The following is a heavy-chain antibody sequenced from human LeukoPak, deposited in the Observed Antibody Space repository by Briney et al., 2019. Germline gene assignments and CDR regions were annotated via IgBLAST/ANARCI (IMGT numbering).Heavy chain of an antibody. Sequence: ASVKVSCKASGYTFTGYYMHWVRQAPGQGLEWMGWINPNSGGTNYAQKFQGRVTMTRDTSISTAYMELSRLRSDDTAVYYCARGVGAAAGTWFDPWGQGTLVTVSS. V-gene: IGHV1-2*02. CDR1: GYTFTGYY. CDR3: ARGVGAAAGTWFDP. CDR2: INPNSGGT. J-gene: IGHJ5*02. D-gene: IGHD6-13*01.